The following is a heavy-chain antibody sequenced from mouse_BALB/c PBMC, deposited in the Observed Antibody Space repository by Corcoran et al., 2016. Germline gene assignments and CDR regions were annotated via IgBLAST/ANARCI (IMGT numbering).Heavy chain of an antibody. Sequence: LVKTGASVKISCKASGYSFTGYYMHWVKQSHGKSLEWIGYISCYNGATSYNQKFKGKATFTVDTSSSTAYMQFNSLTSEDSSVYYCARSDYDYWYFDVWGAGTTVTVSS. CDR1: GYSFTGYY. V-gene: IGHV1S34*01. J-gene: IGHJ1*01. D-gene: IGHD2-4*01. CDR3: ARSDYDYWYFDV. CDR2: ISCYNGAT.